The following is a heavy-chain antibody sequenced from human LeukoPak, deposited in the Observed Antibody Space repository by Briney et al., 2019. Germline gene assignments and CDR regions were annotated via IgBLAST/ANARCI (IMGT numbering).Heavy chain of an antibody. CDR3: ASSYFYDGNRYFDY. Sequence: SETLSLTCAVYGGSFIPYYWSWIRQPPGKGLEWIGEINHSGSTNSNPSLKSRLTISLDTSKNQFSLKLTSVTAADTAIYYCASSYFYDGNRYFDYWGQGALVTVSS. D-gene: IGHD3-22*01. CDR2: INHSGST. V-gene: IGHV4-34*01. CDR1: GGSFIPYY. J-gene: IGHJ4*02.